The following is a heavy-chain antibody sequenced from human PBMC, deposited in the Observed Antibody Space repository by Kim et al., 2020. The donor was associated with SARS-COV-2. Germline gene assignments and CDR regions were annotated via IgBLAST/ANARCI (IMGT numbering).Heavy chain of an antibody. Sequence: GGSLRLSCAASGFTFSSYGMHWVRQAPGKGLEWVAVIWYDGSNKYYADSVKGRFTISRDNSRNTLYLQMNSLRAEDTAVYYCAREGDFWSGYYYFDYWGQGTLVTVSS. J-gene: IGHJ4*02. CDR2: IWYDGSNK. V-gene: IGHV3-33*01. CDR3: AREGDFWSGYYYFDY. D-gene: IGHD3-3*01. CDR1: GFTFSSYG.